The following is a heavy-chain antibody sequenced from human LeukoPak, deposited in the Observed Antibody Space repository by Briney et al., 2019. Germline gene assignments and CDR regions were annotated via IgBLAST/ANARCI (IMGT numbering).Heavy chain of an antibody. D-gene: IGHD3-16*01. CDR3: AKERGSYVVDY. Sequence: GGSLRLSCAAAAFNFITYGLHWVRQAPGKGLEWVAFIRYDGSNKYYADSVKGRFTISRDNSKNTLYLQMNSLRGEDTAVYYCAKERGSYVVDYWGQGTLVTVSS. J-gene: IGHJ4*02. V-gene: IGHV3-30*02. CDR1: AFNFITYG. CDR2: IRYDGSNK.